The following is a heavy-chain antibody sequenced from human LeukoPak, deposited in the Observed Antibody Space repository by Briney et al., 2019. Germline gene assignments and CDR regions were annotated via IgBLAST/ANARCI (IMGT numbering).Heavy chain of an antibody. D-gene: IGHD3-22*01. CDR1: GYTFTSYD. Sequence: ASVKVSCKASGYTFTSYDINWVRQASGQGLEWMGWMNPSSGNTGYAQRFQGRVTMTRNLFISTAYMELSSLEPEDTAVYFCTASLAYYNASDYYPFDYWGQGTPVTVSS. V-gene: IGHV1-8*01. CDR3: TASLAYYNASDYYPFDY. CDR2: MNPSSGNT. J-gene: IGHJ4*02.